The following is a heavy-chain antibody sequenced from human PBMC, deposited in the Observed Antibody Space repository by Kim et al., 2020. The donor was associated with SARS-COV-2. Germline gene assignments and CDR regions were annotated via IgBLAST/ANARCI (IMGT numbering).Heavy chain of an antibody. Sequence: VGSLRLSCAASGFTFSSYAMNWVRQAPGKGLEWVSAISDSGDSTYYADSVKGRFTISRDNSKNKLYLQMNSLRADDTAVNYCAQDPGTAPYYGMDVWAQG. CDR2: ISDSGDST. CDR3: AQDPGTAPYYGMDV. V-gene: IGHV3-23*01. J-gene: IGHJ6*02. CDR1: GFTFSSYA.